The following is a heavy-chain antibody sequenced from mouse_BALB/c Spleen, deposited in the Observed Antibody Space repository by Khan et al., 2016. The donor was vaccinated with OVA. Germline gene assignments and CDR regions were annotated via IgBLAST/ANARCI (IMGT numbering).Heavy chain of an antibody. CDR2: IGPEISIV. Sequence: DLVKPGASVKLSCKASGYTFTGNWINWKNKRPGRGLGWIGLIGPEISIVSYNNMFKGKAKLTVDTSSNTAYIQLSSLSAEDSAVYFCARENYFGRSCYAMDCWGQGTSVTVST. CDR3: ARENYFGRSCYAMDC. CDR1: GYTFTGNW. J-gene: IGHJ4*01. D-gene: IGHD1-1*01. V-gene: IGHV1S41*01.